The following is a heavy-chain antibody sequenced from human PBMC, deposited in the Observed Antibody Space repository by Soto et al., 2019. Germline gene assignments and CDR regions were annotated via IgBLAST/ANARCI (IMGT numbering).Heavy chain of an antibody. J-gene: IGHJ6*02. V-gene: IGHV4-59*08. CDR2: IYYSGST. CDR3: VRYNYNYYYGMDV. Sequence: PTETLSLTCTVSGGSISSYYWSWIRQPPGRGLEWIGYIYYSGSTNYNPSLKSRVTISVDTSKNQFSLKLSSVTAADTAVYYCVRYNYNYYYGMDVCGQGTTVPVSS. CDR1: GGSISSYY. D-gene: IGHD1-20*01.